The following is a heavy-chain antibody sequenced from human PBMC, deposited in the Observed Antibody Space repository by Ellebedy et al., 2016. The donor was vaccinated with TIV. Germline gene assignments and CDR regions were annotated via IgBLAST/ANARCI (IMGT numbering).Heavy chain of an antibody. CDR3: ARGGYWAFDY. V-gene: IGHV3-7*01. Sequence: GGSLRLSCAASGFTFSNLWVRWVRQAPGKGLEWVADIKPDGAQKNYVDSVKARFTVSRDNAKNSLYLQMNSLRAEDTAVYYCARGGYWAFDYWGQGTLVTVSS. J-gene: IGHJ4*02. D-gene: IGHD2-8*02. CDR2: IKPDGAQK. CDR1: GFTFSNLW.